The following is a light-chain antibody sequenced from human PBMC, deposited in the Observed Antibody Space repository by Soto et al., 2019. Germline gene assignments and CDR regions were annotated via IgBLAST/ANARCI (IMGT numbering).Light chain of an antibody. Sequence: EIVLTQSPGSLSLFPGERATLSCRASQSVSSYLAWYQQKPGQAPRLLIYGASSRATGFPDRFSGSGSGTDFSLTISRLEPEDSAVYYCQQYSSPPRTFGQGTKVEI. J-gene: IGKJ1*01. CDR1: QSVSSY. CDR2: GAS. V-gene: IGKV3-20*01. CDR3: QQYSSPPRT.